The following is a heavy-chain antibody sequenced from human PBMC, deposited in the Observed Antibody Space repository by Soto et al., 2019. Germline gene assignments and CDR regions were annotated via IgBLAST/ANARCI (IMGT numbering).Heavy chain of an antibody. V-gene: IGHV3-30*03. J-gene: IGHJ4*02. CDR2: ISDDGGSK. CDR1: GFTFSNYG. D-gene: IGHD5-12*01. Sequence: QVLLVESGGGVVQPGKSLRLSCAASGFTFSNYGIHWVRQAPGKGLEWVAIISDDGGSKYYADSVKGRFTISRDNSKNTVYLQMDSLRAEDTALYYCATDSRGFRGYPAYWGQGTLVTVSS. CDR3: ATDSRGFRGYPAY.